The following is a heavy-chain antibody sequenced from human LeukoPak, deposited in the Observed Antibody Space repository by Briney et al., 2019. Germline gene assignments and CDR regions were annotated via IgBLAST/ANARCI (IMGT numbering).Heavy chain of an antibody. CDR3: TTDPLSSYGSGWPTAYYFDY. D-gene: IGHD6-19*01. J-gene: IGHJ4*02. CDR1: GFTFSDAW. CDR2: IKSKTDGGTT. Sequence: GGSLRLSCAASGFTFSDAWMSWVRQAPGKGLEWVGRIKSKTDGGTTDYAAPVKGRFTISRDDSKNTLFLQMNSLKTEDTAVYYCTTDPLSSYGSGWPTAYYFDYWGQGTLVTVSS. V-gene: IGHV3-15*01.